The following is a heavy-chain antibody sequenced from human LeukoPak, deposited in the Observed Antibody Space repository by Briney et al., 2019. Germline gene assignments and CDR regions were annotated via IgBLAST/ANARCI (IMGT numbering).Heavy chain of an antibody. CDR3: AKTLHSKHKLLWFGEAEYYFDY. J-gene: IGHJ4*02. CDR2: ISWNSGSI. D-gene: IGHD3-10*01. CDR1: GFTFDDYA. V-gene: IGHV3-9*01. Sequence: GRSLRLSSAASGFTFDDYAMHWVRQAPGKGLEWVSGISWNSGSIGYADSVKGRFTISRDNAKNSLYLQMNSLRAEDTALYYCAKTLHSKHKLLWFGEAEYYFDYWGQGTLVTVSS.